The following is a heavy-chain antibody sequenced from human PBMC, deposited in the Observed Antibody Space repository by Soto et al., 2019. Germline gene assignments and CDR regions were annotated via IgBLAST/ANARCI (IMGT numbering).Heavy chain of an antibody. J-gene: IGHJ6*02. Sequence: QVQLVQSGAEVKKPGASVKVSCKASGYTFTSYDINWVRQATGQGLEWMGWMNPNSGNTGYAQKFQSRVTMTRNTSISRDYMELRSLRSEHPAVYYCAREKTSYGMDVWGQGTTVTVSS. CDR2: MNPNSGNT. CDR1: GYTFTSYD. V-gene: IGHV1-8*01. CDR3: AREKTSYGMDV.